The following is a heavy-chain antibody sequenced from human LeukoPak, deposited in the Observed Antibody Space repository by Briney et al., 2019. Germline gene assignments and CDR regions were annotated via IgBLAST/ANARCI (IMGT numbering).Heavy chain of an antibody. CDR3: ARLARGY. D-gene: IGHD3-10*01. J-gene: IGHJ4*02. CDR1: GFIVSNTY. Sequence: GGSLRLSCAASGFIVSNTYMTWVRQAPGKGLEWGSVIHNDGSTYYADSVKGRFTVSRDNSKTMLFLRMNSLRVEDTAVYFCARLARGYWGQGTLVSVSS. CDR2: IHNDGST. V-gene: IGHV3-53*01.